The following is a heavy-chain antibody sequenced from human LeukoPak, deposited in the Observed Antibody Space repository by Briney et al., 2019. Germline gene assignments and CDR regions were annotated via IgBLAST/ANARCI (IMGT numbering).Heavy chain of an antibody. J-gene: IGHJ4*02. D-gene: IGHD6-19*01. V-gene: IGHV6-1*01. Sequence: SQTLSLTCALSGVSVYSNSAAWNWTRQSPSRPLEWRGRTYYRSHWYNDYAVSVNSRITINPETSKNQFSRQLNSVTPEDSAVYYCARDVRPGYSSGHFEYWGQGTLVSVSS. CDR2: TYYRSHWYN. CDR1: GVSVYSNSAA. CDR3: ARDVRPGYSSGHFEY.